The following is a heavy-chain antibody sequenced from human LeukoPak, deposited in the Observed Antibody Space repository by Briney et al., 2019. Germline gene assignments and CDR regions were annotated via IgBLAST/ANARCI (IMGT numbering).Heavy chain of an antibody. V-gene: IGHV3-48*03. CDR3: ARVPAGVIGMKDAFDI. Sequence: GGSLRLSCVVSGFTFSSYEMNWVRQAPGKGREGVSYISDGGSTIHYADSVKGRFTFSRQNAKNTLSLQMNSLRAEDTAVYYCARVPAGVIGMKDAFDIWGQGTMVTVSS. J-gene: IGHJ3*02. D-gene: IGHD3-16*02. CDR2: ISDGGSTI. CDR1: GFTFSSYE.